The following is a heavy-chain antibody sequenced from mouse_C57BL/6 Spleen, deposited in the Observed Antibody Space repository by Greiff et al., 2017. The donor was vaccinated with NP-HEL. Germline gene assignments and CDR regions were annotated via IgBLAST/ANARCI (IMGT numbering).Heavy chain of an antibody. Sequence: EVKLVESVAELVRPGASVKLSCTASGFNIKNTYMHWVKQRPEQGLEWIGRIDPANGNTKYAPKFQGKATITADTSSNTAYLQLSSLTSEDTAIYYCAPYGSSWGYFDVWGTGTTVTVSS. CDR2: IDPANGNT. D-gene: IGHD1-1*01. CDR1: GFNIKNTY. V-gene: IGHV14-3*01. CDR3: APYGSSWGYFDV. J-gene: IGHJ1*03.